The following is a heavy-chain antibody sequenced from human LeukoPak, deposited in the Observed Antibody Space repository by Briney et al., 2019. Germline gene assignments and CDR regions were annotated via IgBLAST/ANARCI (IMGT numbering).Heavy chain of an antibody. CDR1: GFSVSNNF. CDR3: AKARDDSGNFYPIFDY. Sequence: GWSLRLSCAGSGFSVSNNFMTWVRQAPGKGLEWVSIIYSGGNTYYTDSVKGRFTISRDNSKNTLYLQMNSLRVEDTAVYYCAKARDDSGNFYPIFDYWGQGTLVTVSS. D-gene: IGHD3-22*01. J-gene: IGHJ4*02. CDR2: IYSGGNT. V-gene: IGHV3-66*01.